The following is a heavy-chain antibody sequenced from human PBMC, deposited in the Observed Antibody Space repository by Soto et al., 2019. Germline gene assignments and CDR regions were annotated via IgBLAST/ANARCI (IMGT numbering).Heavy chain of an antibody. J-gene: IGHJ4*02. V-gene: IGHV1-69*01. Sequence: QVQLVQSGAEVKKPGSSVKVSCKASGGTFSSYAISWVRQAPGQGLEWMGGIIPVFGTANYAQKLQGRVTITADESTSTAYMELSSLRSEDTAVYYCARAHCGGDCYSGADYWGQGTLVTVSS. D-gene: IGHD2-21*02. CDR3: ARAHCGGDCYSGADY. CDR2: IIPVFGTA. CDR1: GGTFSSYA.